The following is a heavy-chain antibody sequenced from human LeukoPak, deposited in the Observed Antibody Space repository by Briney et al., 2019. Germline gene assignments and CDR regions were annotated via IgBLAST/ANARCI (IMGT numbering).Heavy chain of an antibody. V-gene: IGHV3-30*01. J-gene: IGHJ6*02. CDR3: AKGGTDTRGYSYGFNYYGMDV. CDR1: GFTFSSYA. D-gene: IGHD5-18*01. CDR2: ISYDGSNK. Sequence: GGSLRLSCAASGFTFSSYAMHWVRQAPGKGLEWVAVISYDGSNKYYADSVKGRFTISRDNSKNTLYLQMNSLRAEDTAVYYCAKGGTDTRGYSYGFNYYGMDVWGQGTTVTVSS.